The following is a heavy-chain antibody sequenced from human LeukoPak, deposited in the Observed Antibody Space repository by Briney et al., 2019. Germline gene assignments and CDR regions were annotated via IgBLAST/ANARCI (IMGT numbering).Heavy chain of an antibody. CDR3: AKVPAGNKVEY. Sequence: GGSLRLSCAASGVTFTNYAMTWVRQAPGEGLEWVSGISISGGSTDYADSVKGRFTISRDNSKNTLYLQMNSLRAEDTAVYYCAKVPAGNKVEYWGQGTLVTVSS. CDR1: GVTFTNYA. CDR2: ISISGGST. J-gene: IGHJ4*02. D-gene: IGHD6-19*01. V-gene: IGHV3-23*01.